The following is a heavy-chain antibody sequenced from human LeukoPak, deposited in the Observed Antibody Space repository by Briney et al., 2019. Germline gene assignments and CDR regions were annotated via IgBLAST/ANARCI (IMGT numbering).Heavy chain of an antibody. CDR1: GGTFSSYA. CDR3: ARGGITIFGVAYYYYGMDV. D-gene: IGHD3-3*01. Sequence: SVKVSCKASGGTFSSYAISWVRQAPGQGLEWMGGIIPIFGTANYAQKFQGRVTITADESTSTAYMELSSLRSEDTAVYYCARGGITIFGVAYYYYGMDVWGQGTTVTVSS. V-gene: IGHV1-69*13. CDR2: IIPIFGTA. J-gene: IGHJ6*02.